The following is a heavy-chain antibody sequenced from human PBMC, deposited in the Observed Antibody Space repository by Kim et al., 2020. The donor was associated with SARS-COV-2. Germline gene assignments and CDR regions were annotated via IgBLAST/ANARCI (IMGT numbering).Heavy chain of an antibody. Sequence: ASVKVSCKASGYTFTSYGISWVRQAPGQGLEWMGWISAYNGNTNYAQKLQGRVTMTTDTSTSTAYMELRSLRSDDTAVYYCARRGFGEFRKYYYYYYGMDVWGQGTTVTVSS. J-gene: IGHJ6*02. CDR3: ARRGFGEFRKYYYYYYGMDV. D-gene: IGHD3-10*01. CDR2: ISAYNGNT. CDR1: GYTFTSYG. V-gene: IGHV1-18*04.